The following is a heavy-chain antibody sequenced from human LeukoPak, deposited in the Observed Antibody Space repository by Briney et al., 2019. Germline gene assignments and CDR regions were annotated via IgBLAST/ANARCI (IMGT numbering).Heavy chain of an antibody. CDR1: GFTVSSNY. Sequence: GGSLRLSCAPSGFTVSSNYMSWVRQAPGKGLEWVSVIYSGGSTYYADSVKGRFTISRDNSKNTLYLQMNSLRAEDTAVYYCARAVPLRGAALSDYWGQGTLVTVSS. CDR3: ARAVPLRGAALSDY. D-gene: IGHD3-10*01. J-gene: IGHJ4*02. V-gene: IGHV3-53*01. CDR2: IYSGGST.